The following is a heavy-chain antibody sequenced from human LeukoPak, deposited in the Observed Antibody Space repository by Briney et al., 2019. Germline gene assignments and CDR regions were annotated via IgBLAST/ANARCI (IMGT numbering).Heavy chain of an antibody. D-gene: IGHD6-19*01. V-gene: IGHV1-18*01. CDR3: ARGGQWLVPYY. J-gene: IGHJ4*02. CDR1: GYTFTSYG. CDR2: NSAYNGDT. Sequence: GASVKVSCKTSGYTFTSYGFNWVRQAPGQGLEWMGWNSAYNGDTNYAQKFQGRISMTTDTSTSTAYMELRSLRSDDTAVYYCARGGQWLVPYYWGQGTLVTVSS.